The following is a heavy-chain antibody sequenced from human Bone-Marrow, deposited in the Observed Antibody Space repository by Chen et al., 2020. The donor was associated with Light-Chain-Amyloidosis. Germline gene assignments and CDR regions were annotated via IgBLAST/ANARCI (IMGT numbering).Heavy chain of an antibody. Sequence: QVQLVASGGGVVQPGRSLRLSCAASGFTVSSYGMHWVRQAPGKGLEWVAVIWYDGSNKYYADSVKGRFTISRDNSKNTLYLQMNSLRAEDTAVYYCARSPFDSSSSLYYYYYGMDVWGQGTTVTVSS. D-gene: IGHD6-6*01. CDR2: IWYDGSNK. CDR3: ARSPFDSSSSLYYYYYGMDV. V-gene: IGHV3-33*01. J-gene: IGHJ6*02. CDR1: GFTVSSYG.